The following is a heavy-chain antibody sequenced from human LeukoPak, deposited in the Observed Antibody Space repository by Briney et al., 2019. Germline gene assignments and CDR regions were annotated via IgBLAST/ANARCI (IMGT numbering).Heavy chain of an antibody. CDR1: GFTFSTYW. CDR2: INSDGSST. D-gene: IGHD2-2*01. CDR3: ARVGCSGTNCYGYYYYYGMDV. Sequence: GGSLRLSCAASGFTFSTYWMHWVRQAPGKGLVWVSRINSDGSSTSYADSVKGRFSISRDNAKNTLYLKMNSLRAEDTAVYYCARVGCSGTNCYGYYYYYGMDVWGQGTTVTVSS. J-gene: IGHJ6*02. V-gene: IGHV3-74*01.